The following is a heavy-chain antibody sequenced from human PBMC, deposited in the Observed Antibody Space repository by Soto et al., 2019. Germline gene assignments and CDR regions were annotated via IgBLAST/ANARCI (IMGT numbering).Heavy chain of an antibody. D-gene: IGHD2-15*01. J-gene: IGHJ6*02. Sequence: GGSLRLSCTVSGLTYNNFAMTWVRQAPGKGLECVSGIFGSGGGIQYADSVKGRFTISRDNSENKLYLQMTNLRADDTAVYYCAKDQQPEGPSFFFSPVSTPDGMDVWGQGTTVTVSS. V-gene: IGHV3-23*01. CDR2: IFGSGGGI. CDR3: AKDQQPEGPSFFFSPVSTPDGMDV. CDR1: GLTYNNFA.